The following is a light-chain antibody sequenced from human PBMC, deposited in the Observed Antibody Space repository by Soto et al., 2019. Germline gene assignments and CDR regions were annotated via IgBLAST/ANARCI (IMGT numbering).Light chain of an antibody. V-gene: IGKV3-20*01. Sequence: EIVLTQSPGTLSLSPGERATLSCRASHSVSSSYLAWYQQKPGQAPRLLIYGASSGSTGIPVSFSGSGSGAEFSSTISRLGPEDFRVYYCLQYGSSPPITFGQRTRLEIK. CDR1: HSVSSSY. CDR3: LQYGSSPPIT. CDR2: GAS. J-gene: IGKJ5*01.